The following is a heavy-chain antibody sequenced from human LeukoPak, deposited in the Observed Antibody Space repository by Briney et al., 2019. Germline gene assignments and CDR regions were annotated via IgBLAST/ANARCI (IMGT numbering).Heavy chain of an antibody. CDR3: ARSYGSGADY. V-gene: IGHV3-30*03. CDR2: ISYDGSNK. Sequence: PGGSLRLSCAASGFTFSSYGMHWVRQAPGKGLEWVAVISYDGSNKYYADSVKGRFTISRDNSKNTLYLQMNSLRAEDTAVYYCARSYGSGADYWGQGTLVTVSS. CDR1: GFTFSSYG. J-gene: IGHJ4*02. D-gene: IGHD3-10*01.